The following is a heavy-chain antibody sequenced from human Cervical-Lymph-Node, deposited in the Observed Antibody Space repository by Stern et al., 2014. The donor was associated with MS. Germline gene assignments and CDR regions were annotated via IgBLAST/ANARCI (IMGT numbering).Heavy chain of an antibody. CDR3: ALRRSYYVY. Sequence: QVQLVESGSEVKQPGASVKVSCKPSGDTFSSYDLSWVRQAPGQGLEWVGGLIRFLCATRYGQKFQGRVTIAPEESTGTAFMELTNLTSDDTAVYYCALRRSYYVYWGQGTLITVSS. J-gene: IGHJ4*02. CDR2: LIRFLCAT. V-gene: IGHV1-69*01. CDR1: GDTFSSYD. D-gene: IGHD4-11*01.